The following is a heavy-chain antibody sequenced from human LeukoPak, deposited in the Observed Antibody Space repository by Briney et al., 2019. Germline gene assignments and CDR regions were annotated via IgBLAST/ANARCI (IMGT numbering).Heavy chain of an antibody. CDR3: AREGTRRVHAFDI. D-gene: IGHD1-14*01. Sequence: SETLSLTCTVSGGSISSGDYYWSWIRQPPGKGLEWIGYIYYSGSTYYNPSLKSRVTISVDTSKNQFSLKLSSVTAADTAVYYCAREGTRRVHAFDIWGQGTMVTVSS. CDR2: IYYSGST. V-gene: IGHV4-30-4*01. CDR1: GGSISSGDYY. J-gene: IGHJ3*02.